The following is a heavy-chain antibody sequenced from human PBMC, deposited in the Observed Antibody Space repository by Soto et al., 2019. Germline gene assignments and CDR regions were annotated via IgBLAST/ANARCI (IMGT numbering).Heavy chain of an antibody. D-gene: IGHD3-16*01. J-gene: IGHJ4*02. CDR3: AKDRRAGGNSAFYFDF. V-gene: IGHV3-23*01. CDR1: GFKFSNYA. Sequence: SLGLSCAASGFKFSNYAMSWVRQAPGKGLEWVSLISATGGGTYYADSVKGRFTISRDNSHNTLYLQVHSLTAEDTAVYYCAKDRRAGGNSAFYFDFWGQGAQVTVSS. CDR2: ISATGGGT.